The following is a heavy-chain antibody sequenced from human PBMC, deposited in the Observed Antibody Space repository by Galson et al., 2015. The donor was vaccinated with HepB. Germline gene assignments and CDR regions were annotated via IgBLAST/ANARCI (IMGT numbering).Heavy chain of an antibody. CDR2: IRSKANSYAT. V-gene: IGHV3-73*01. CDR1: GFTSSGSA. D-gene: IGHD2-2*01. CDR3: TSLVVPAAPYFDY. Sequence: SLRLSCAASGFTSSGSAMHWVRQASGKGLEWVGRIRSKANSYATAYAASVKGRFTISRDDSKNTAYLQMNSLKTEDTAVYYCTSLVVPAAPYFDYWGQGTLVTVSS. J-gene: IGHJ4*02.